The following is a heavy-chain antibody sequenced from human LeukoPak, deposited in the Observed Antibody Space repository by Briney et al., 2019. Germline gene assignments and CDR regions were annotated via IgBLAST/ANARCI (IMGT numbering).Heavy chain of an antibody. CDR3: ARGDYYDSSGYTY. Sequence: PSETLSLTCTVSGGSISSYYWSWIRQPPGKRLEWIGYIYYSGSTKYNPSLKSRVTISVDTSKNQFSLKPSSVTAADTAVYYCARGDYYDSSGYTYWGQGTLVTVSS. V-gene: IGHV4-59*01. CDR1: GGSISSYY. D-gene: IGHD3-22*01. J-gene: IGHJ4*02. CDR2: IYYSGST.